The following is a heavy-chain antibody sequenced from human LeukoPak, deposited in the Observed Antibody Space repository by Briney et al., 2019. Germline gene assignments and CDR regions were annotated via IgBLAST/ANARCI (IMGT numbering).Heavy chain of an antibody. D-gene: IGHD6-19*01. CDR3: ARDQTVAGWGYFDY. Sequence: SETLSLTCTVSGGSISSYYWSWIRQPPGKGLEWIGYIYYSGSTNYNPSLKSRVTISVDTSKNQFSLKLSSVTAADTAVYYCARDQTVAGWGYFDYWGQGTLVTVSS. V-gene: IGHV4-59*01. CDR1: GGSISSYY. J-gene: IGHJ4*02. CDR2: IYYSGST.